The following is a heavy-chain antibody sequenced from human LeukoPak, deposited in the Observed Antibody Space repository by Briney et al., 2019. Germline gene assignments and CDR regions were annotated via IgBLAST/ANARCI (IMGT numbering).Heavy chain of an antibody. CDR2: ISSSSTS. CDR1: GFTFSSYS. CDR3: ARGHSGNYDD. V-gene: IGHV3-48*02. D-gene: IGHD1-26*01. Sequence: PGGSLRLSCAASGFTFSSYSMNWVRQAPGKGLEWVSYISSSSTSNYADSVKGRFAISRDSAKSSPYLQMNSLRDEDTAVYYCARGHSGNYDDWGQGTLVTVSS. J-gene: IGHJ4*02.